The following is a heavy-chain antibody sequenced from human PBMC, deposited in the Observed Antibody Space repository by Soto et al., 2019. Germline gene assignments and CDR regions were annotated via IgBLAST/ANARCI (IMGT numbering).Heavy chain of an antibody. CDR1: GYTFTSYG. J-gene: IGHJ4*02. D-gene: IGHD3-22*01. V-gene: IGHV1-18*01. Sequence: VASVKVSCKASGYTFTSYGISWVRQAPGQGLEWMGWISAYNGNTNYAQKLQGRVTMTTDTSTSTAYMELRSLRSDDTAVYYCARVAHYDSSGYNDYWGQGTLVTVSS. CDR2: ISAYNGNT. CDR3: ARVAHYDSSGYNDY.